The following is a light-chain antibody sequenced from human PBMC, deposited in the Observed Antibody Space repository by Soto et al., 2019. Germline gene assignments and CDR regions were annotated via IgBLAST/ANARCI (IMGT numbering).Light chain of an antibody. J-gene: IGKJ4*01. CDR1: QAITSW. Sequence: DIHVTQSPSSVSASVGDRVTITCRASQAITSWLAWYQQKPGRAPKLLIYSASSLQSGAPSRFTGSGSGTDFTLTITSLQPEDAAVYYCQQTRSFPLTFGGVTKVEI. V-gene: IGKV1-12*01. CDR2: SAS. CDR3: QQTRSFPLT.